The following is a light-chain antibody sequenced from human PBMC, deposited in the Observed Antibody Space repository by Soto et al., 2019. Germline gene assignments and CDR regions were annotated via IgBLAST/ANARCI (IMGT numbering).Light chain of an antibody. Sequence: QSVMTQPPSVSAAPGQRVTISCSGSSSNIGGNSVSWYQQLPGTAPKLLIYDDDKRPSGIPDRFSGSKSGTSATLGITGFQTGDEADHYCGSWDSSLSADVVGTGTKLTVL. CDR1: SSNIGGNS. CDR2: DDD. CDR3: GSWDSSLSADV. J-gene: IGLJ1*01. V-gene: IGLV1-51*01.